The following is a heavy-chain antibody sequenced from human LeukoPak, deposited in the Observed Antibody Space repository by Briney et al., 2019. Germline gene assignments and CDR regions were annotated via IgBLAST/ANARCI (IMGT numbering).Heavy chain of an antibody. J-gene: IGHJ4*02. CDR2: ISGSGGDT. Sequence: GGSLRLSCAASGFTVSSNYMSWVRQAPGKGLEWVSSISGSGGDTYYADSVKGRFTISRDNSKNTLYLQMNSLRAEDTAVYYCANRLSGAVIIDYWGQGTLVTVSS. CDR1: GFTVSSNY. V-gene: IGHV3-23*01. CDR3: ANRLSGAVIIDY. D-gene: IGHD3-3*01.